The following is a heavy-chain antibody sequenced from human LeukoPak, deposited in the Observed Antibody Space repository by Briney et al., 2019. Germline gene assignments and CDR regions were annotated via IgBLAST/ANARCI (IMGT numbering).Heavy chain of an antibody. CDR3: ARGPEEAYYYSYMDV. J-gene: IGHJ6*03. V-gene: IGHV1-69*05. CDR2: IIPIFGTA. CDR1: GGTFSSYA. D-gene: IGHD1-14*01. Sequence: SVKVSCKASGGTFSSYAITWVRQAPGQGLEWMGGIIPIFGTANYAQKFQGRVTITTDESTTTTYMELSSLRSEDTAVYYCARGPEEAYYYSYMDVWGKGTTVTVS.